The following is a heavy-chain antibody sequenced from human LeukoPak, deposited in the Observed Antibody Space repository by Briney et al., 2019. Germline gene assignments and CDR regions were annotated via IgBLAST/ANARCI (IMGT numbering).Heavy chain of an antibody. CDR1: GVSVGSAGYY. V-gene: IGHV4-61*08. J-gene: IGHJ4*02. CDR3: ARSQSQSGSYRYYFTY. CDR2: MYYSGNS. D-gene: IGHD1-26*01. Sequence: SETLSLTCSVSGVSVGSAGYYWTWIRQPPGKGLEWIGYMYYSGNSNYNPFLKSRVTMSLDPSKNRFSLKLSSVTAAGTAVYYCARSQSQSGSYRYYFTYWGQRTLVTVSS.